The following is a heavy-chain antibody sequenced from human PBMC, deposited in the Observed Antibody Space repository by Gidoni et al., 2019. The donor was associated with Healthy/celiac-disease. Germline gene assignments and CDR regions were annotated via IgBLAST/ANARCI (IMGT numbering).Heavy chain of an antibody. CDR1: GFTFSSYG. V-gene: IGHV3-30*18. CDR2: ISYDGSNK. J-gene: IGHJ1*01. Sequence: QVQLVESGGGVVQPGWSLRLSCAASGFTFSSYGMHWVRQAPGKGLAWVAVISYDGSNKYYADSVKGRFTISRDNSKNTLYLQMNSLRAEDTAVYYCAKNYGDYLAEYFQHWGQGTLVTVSS. CDR3: AKNYGDYLAEYFQH. D-gene: IGHD4-17*01.